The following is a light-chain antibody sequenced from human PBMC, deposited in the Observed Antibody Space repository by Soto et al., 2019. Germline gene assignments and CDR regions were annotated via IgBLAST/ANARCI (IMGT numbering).Light chain of an antibody. CDR1: SSDVGAYNY. CDR3: CSYAGSYSFHVA. CDR2: DVS. Sequence: QSALTQPRSVSGSPGQSVTISCTGTSSDVGAYNYVSWYQQHPGKAPKLMIYDVSKRPSGVPDRFSGSKPGNTASLTISGLQAEDEADYFCCSYAGSYSFHVAFGGGTKLTVL. J-gene: IGLJ2*01. V-gene: IGLV2-11*01.